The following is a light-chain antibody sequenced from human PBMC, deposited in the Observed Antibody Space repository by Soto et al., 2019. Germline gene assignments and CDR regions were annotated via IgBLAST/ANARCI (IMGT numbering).Light chain of an antibody. Sequence: DIQMTQSPSSLSASVGDRVTITCRASQGISSYLAWYQRKPGKVHKLLIYAASTLQSGVPSRFSGSGSGTDFTLTISSLQPEDVATYYCQKDNSAPLTFGGGTKVEIK. J-gene: IGKJ4*01. CDR2: AAS. V-gene: IGKV1-27*01. CDR3: QKDNSAPLT. CDR1: QGISSY.